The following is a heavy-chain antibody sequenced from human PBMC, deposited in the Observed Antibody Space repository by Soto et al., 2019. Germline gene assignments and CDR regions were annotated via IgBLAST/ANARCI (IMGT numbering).Heavy chain of an antibody. V-gene: IGHV4-39*01. CDR3: ARHGDKQRLVRGFDY. J-gene: IGHJ4*02. CDR2: IDESGTT. D-gene: IGHD6-13*01. CDR1: GGSISGSAYY. Sequence: QLQLQESGPGLVQPSETLSLTCSVSGGSISGSAYYWGWVRQPPGKGLEWIGSIDESGTTYYNPSLRSRLTISVDVSTKHFSLHLGSVSAADTAVYYCARHGDKQRLVRGFDYWGPGTLVTVSS.